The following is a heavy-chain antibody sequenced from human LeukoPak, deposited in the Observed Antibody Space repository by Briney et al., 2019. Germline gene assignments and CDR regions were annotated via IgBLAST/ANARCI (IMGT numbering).Heavy chain of an antibody. CDR2: INSDGSTT. V-gene: IGHV3-74*01. CDR1: GFTFSSYW. J-gene: IGHJ4*02. Sequence: GGSLRLSCAASGFTFSSYWMHWVRQAPGKGLVWVSRINSDGSTTSYADSVKGRFTISRDNAKNSLYLHMNSLRAEDTAVYYCARDYSRDLNYFDYWGQGTLVTVSS. D-gene: IGHD5-24*01. CDR3: ARDYSRDLNYFDY.